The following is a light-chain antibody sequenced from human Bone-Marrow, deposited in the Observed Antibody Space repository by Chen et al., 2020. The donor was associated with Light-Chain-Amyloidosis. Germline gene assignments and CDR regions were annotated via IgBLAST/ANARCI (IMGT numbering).Light chain of an antibody. CDR1: SGSIATNY. CDR2: EDD. CDR3: QSYQGSEQGV. Sequence: NFMLTQPHSVSESPGKTVIISCTRSSGSIATNYVQWYQQRPGSSPTTVIYEDDQRPSGVPDRSSGAIDRSTNSASVTSSGLESEDEDSCDRQSYQGSEQGVCDGGTKLTVL. J-gene: IGLJ3*02. V-gene: IGLV6-57*01.